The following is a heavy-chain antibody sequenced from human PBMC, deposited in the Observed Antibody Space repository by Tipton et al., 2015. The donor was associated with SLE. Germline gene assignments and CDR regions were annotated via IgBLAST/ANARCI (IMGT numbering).Heavy chain of an antibody. CDR3: ARGPPGDWDD. D-gene: IGHD3/OR15-3a*01. J-gene: IGHJ4*02. CDR1: GYTFTTYG. Sequence: QLVQSGVEVRKPGASVRVSCKASGYTFTTYGISWVRQAPGQGLEWMGWISTYNGNTNYAQKLQGRVTMTSDTSTSTAYMELRSLRSDDTAIYYCARGPPGDWDDWGQGTLVTVSS. CDR2: ISTYNGNT. V-gene: IGHV1-18*01.